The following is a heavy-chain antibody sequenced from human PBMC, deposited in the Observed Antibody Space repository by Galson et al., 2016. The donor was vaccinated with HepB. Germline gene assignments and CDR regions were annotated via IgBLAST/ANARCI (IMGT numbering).Heavy chain of an antibody. CDR1: GFTVSSDY. CDR2: IYSGGDT. Sequence: SLRLSCAVSGFTVSSDYMSWVRQAPGKELEWVSVIYSGGDTYYADSVKGRFTISRDNSKNTVYLQINSLRAEDTAVDYCAKGWVEWLVQDHFDHWGQGTLVTVSP. D-gene: IGHD6-19*01. J-gene: IGHJ4*02. V-gene: IGHV3-66*02. CDR3: AKGWVEWLVQDHFDH.